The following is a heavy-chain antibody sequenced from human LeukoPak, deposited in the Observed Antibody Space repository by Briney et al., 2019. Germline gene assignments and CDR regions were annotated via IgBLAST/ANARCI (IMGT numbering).Heavy chain of an antibody. CDR2: INHSGST. D-gene: IGHD6-19*01. V-gene: IGHV4-34*01. Sequence: PSETLSLTCAVYGGSFSGYYWSWIRQPPGNGLEWMGEINHSGSTNYNPSLKSRVTISVDTSKNQFSLKLSSVTAADTAVYYCARVSRRPPGGWDNLDYWGPRTLVTVSS. CDR1: GGSFSGYY. J-gene: IGHJ4*02. CDR3: ARVSRRPPGGWDNLDY.